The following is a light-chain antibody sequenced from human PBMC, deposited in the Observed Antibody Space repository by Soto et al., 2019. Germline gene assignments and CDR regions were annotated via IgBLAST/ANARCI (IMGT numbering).Light chain of an antibody. V-gene: IGLV2-14*01. CDR1: SRALAIFNG. CDR3: SSDTDSSNYV. Sequence: QSALAQPASVYESTGQSITISCTGTSRALAIFNGVSGYQLQPGKAPKLMIYQGTNRPSGVSNRCSVSRSGNTTTLTISELLAEGEADYYVSSDTDSSNYVFGTGSKVTV. J-gene: IGLJ1*01. CDR2: QGT.